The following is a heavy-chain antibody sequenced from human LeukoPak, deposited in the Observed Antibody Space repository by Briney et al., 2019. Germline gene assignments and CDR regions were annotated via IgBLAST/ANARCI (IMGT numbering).Heavy chain of an antibody. CDR2: INAGNGNT. Sequence: VSVKVSCKASGYTFTSYAMHWVRQAPGQRLEWMGWINAGNGNTKYSQKFQGRVTITRDTSASTAYMELSSLRSEDTAVYYCARDGTMYYYGSGSSNNDAFDIWGQGTMVTVSS. CDR3: ARDGTMYYYGSGSSNNDAFDI. D-gene: IGHD3-10*01. J-gene: IGHJ3*02. CDR1: GYTFTSYA. V-gene: IGHV1-3*01.